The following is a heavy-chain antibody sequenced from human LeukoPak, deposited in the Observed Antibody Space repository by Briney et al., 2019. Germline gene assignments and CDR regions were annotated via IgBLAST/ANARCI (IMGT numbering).Heavy chain of an antibody. CDR3: AREVAAAGTRYFDY. J-gene: IGHJ4*02. Sequence: ASETLSLTCAVDGGSFSGYYWSWIRQPPGKGLEWIGEINHSGSTNYNPSLKSRVTISVDTSKNQFSLKLSSVTAADTAVYYCAREVAAAGTRYFDYWGQGTLVTVSS. V-gene: IGHV4-34*01. D-gene: IGHD6-13*01. CDR2: INHSGST. CDR1: GGSFSGYY.